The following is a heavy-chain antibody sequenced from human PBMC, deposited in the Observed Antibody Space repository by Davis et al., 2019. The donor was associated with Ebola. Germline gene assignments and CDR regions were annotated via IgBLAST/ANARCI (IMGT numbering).Heavy chain of an antibody. D-gene: IGHD2-21*02. V-gene: IGHV4-34*01. CDR3: ARLNCGGDCFATIRFDS. CDR2: INHSGST. CDR1: GGSFSGYY. Sequence: PSETLSLTCAVYGGSFSGYYWSWIRQPPGKGLEWIGEINHSGSTNYNPSLKSRVTISVDTSKNQFSLKLSSVTAADTAVYYCARLNCGGDCFATIRFDSWGQGTLVTVSS. J-gene: IGHJ4*02.